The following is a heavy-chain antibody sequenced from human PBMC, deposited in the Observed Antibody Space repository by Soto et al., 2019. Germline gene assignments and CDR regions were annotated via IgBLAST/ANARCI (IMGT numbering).Heavy chain of an antibody. CDR3: ALSPEEFHLISGGCQFDY. Sequence: PVGSLRLPCAASGVPFIDHCINWVRQAPGKGLKWLSTISGGGGSIYYADSVKGRITVSRDNPKNTLYLDLDNLRGDDTAVYYCALSPEEFHLISGGCQFDYWGQGTQVIVTS. CDR1: GVPFIDHC. J-gene: IGHJ4*02. CDR2: ISGGGGSI. D-gene: IGHD2-8*02. V-gene: IGHV3-23*01.